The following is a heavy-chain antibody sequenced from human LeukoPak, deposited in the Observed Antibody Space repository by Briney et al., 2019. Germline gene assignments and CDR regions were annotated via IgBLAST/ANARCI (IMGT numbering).Heavy chain of an antibody. Sequence: GGSLRLSCAASGFAFSSYWMSWVRQAPGKGLEWVATIKQDGSEKYYVDSVKGRFTISRDNAKNSLYLQMNSLRAEDTAVYYCARVSDYDFWSGFLDAFDMWGQETLVTVSS. CDR2: IKQDGSEK. D-gene: IGHD3-3*01. CDR3: ARVSDYDFWSGFLDAFDM. J-gene: IGHJ3*02. V-gene: IGHV3-7*01. CDR1: GFAFSSYW.